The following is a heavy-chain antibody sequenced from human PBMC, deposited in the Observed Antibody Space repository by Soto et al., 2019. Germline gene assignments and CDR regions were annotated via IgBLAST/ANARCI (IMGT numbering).Heavy chain of an antibody. V-gene: IGHV4-59*08. CDR2: VYSTGGT. J-gene: IGHJ6*02. Sequence: QVQLQQSGPGLVKPSETLSLTCSVSSGPSSSHNWVWIRQPPGRGLEWIGYVYSTGGTSYNPSLKSRVTISADTSTNHISLTLPSGTAADTAVYYCVRQGIGNLPVLVDVWCQGTRVRVSS. D-gene: IGHD1-1*01. CDR3: VRQGIGNLPVLVDV. CDR1: SGPSSSHN.